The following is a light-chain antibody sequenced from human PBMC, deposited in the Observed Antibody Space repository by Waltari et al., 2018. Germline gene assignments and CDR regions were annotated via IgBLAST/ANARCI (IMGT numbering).Light chain of an antibody. CDR2: GAS. V-gene: IGKV3-15*01. CDR3: QQSNNWPYT. J-gene: IGKJ2*01. CDR1: QSVSSN. Sequence: ELVMTQSPATLSVSPGERATLSCRASQSVSSNLAWYQQKPGQAPRPLIFGASTRATGIPVRFSGSGSGTEFTLTISSLQSEDFAVYYCQQSNNWPYTFGQGTKLEIK.